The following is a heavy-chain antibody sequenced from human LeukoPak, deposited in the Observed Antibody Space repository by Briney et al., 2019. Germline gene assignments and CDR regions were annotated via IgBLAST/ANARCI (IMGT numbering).Heavy chain of an antibody. CDR2: ISYDGSNK. CDR1: GFTFSSYG. D-gene: IGHD5-24*01. CDR3: ARDIQLST. V-gene: IGHV3-30*03. Sequence: GRSLRLSCAASGFTFSSYGMHWVRQAPGKGLEWVAVISYDGSNKYYADSVKGRFTISRDNSKNTLYLQMNSLRAEDTAIYYCARDIQLSTWGLGTMVTVSS. J-gene: IGHJ3*01.